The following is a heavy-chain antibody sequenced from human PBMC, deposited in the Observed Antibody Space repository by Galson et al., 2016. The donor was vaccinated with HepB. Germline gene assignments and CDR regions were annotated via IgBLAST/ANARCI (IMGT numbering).Heavy chain of an antibody. CDR1: GFTFSSHG. J-gene: IGHJ5*02. Sequence: SLRLSCAGSGFTFSSHGMHWVRQAPGKGLEWVSGISWNSGNTDYVDSVKGRFTISRDNAKNSLYLQMNSLRPEDTALYYCAKSGTYSSSSGWFDPWGQGTLVTVSS. D-gene: IGHD6-6*01. CDR2: ISWNSGNT. V-gene: IGHV3-9*01. CDR3: AKSGTYSSSSGWFDP.